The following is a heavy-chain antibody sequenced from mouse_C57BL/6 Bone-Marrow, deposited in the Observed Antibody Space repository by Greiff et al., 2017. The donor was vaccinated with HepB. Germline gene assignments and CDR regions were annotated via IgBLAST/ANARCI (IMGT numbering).Heavy chain of an antibody. CDR1: GYTFTSYG. Sequence: QVQLQQSGAELARPGASVKLSCKASGYTFTSYGISWVKQRTGQGLEWIGEIYPRSGNTYYNEKFKGKATLTADKSSSTAYMALRSLTSEDSAVYFCARYPHYYGSSYLYYAMDYWGQGTSVTVSS. CDR3: ARYPHYYGSSYLYYAMDY. V-gene: IGHV1-81*01. J-gene: IGHJ4*01. CDR2: IYPRSGNT. D-gene: IGHD1-1*01.